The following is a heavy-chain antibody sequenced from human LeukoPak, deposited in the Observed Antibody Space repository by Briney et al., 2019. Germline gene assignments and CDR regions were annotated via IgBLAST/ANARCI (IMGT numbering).Heavy chain of an antibody. V-gene: IGHV4-59*08. J-gene: IGHJ5*02. CDR2: IYYSGST. CDR1: GGSISSYY. D-gene: IGHD2-2*01. Sequence: SETLSLTCTVSGGSISSYYWSWIRQPPGKGLEWIGYIYYSGSTNYNPSLKSRVTISVDTSKNQFSLKLSSVTAADTAVYYSARAVVPAAKYNWFDPWGQGTLVTVSS. CDR3: ARAVVPAAKYNWFDP.